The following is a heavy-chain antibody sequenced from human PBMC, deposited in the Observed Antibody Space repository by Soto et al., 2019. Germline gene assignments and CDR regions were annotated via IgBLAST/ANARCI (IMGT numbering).Heavy chain of an antibody. V-gene: IGHV4-61*08. Sequence: PSETLSLTCTVSGGSISSGGYYWSWIRQHPGKGLEWIGYIYYSGSTNYNPSLKSRVTISVDTSKNQFSLKLSSVTAADTAVYYCAREVGNYDILTGYYPGGLDPWGQGTLVTVSS. CDR1: GGSISSGGYY. CDR2: IYYSGST. J-gene: IGHJ5*02. CDR3: AREVGNYDILTGYYPGGLDP. D-gene: IGHD3-9*01.